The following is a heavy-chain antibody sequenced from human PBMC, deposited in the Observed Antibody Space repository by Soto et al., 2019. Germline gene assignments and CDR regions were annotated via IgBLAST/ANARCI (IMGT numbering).Heavy chain of an antibody. Sequence: SETLSLTCTVSGGSITGAYYYWGWIRQSPGKGLEYIGSIHYSGRTYYNPSLQGRVTVSVDTSKNQFSLRLVSVTAADTVVYYCARHGSGIHYPLDYWGKGTLVTVSS. J-gene: IGHJ4*02. CDR2: IHYSGRT. CDR1: GGSITGAYYY. V-gene: IGHV4-39*01. D-gene: IGHD3-10*01. CDR3: ARHGSGIHYPLDY.